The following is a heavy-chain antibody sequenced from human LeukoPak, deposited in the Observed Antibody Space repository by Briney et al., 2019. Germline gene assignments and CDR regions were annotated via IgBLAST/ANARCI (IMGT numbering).Heavy chain of an antibody. Sequence: GESLKISCKASGYSFTTYWIAWVRQMPGKGLECMGIIFPDDSNTRYSPSFRGHVTISADKSISTAYLQWSSLKASDTAMYYCARPPYWGQGTLVTVSS. CDR1: GYSFTTYW. CDR2: IFPDDSNT. V-gene: IGHV5-51*01. J-gene: IGHJ4*02. CDR3: ARPPY.